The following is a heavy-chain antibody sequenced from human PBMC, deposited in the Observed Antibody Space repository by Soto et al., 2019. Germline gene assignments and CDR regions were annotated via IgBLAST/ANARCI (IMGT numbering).Heavy chain of an antibody. V-gene: IGHV3-23*01. CDR3: AKNQERELPRVIDF. Sequence: EVRLLESGGGLVKPGGSLRLSCATSGLTFSNYAMSWVRQAPGGGLEWVSSMSGSSSTTYYADSVKGRFTISRDRSKNTLDLQMSSLRARDTALYYCAKNQERELPRVIDFWGQGTLVTVSS. CDR2: MSGSSSTT. CDR1: GLTFSNYA. J-gene: IGHJ4*02. D-gene: IGHD1-7*01.